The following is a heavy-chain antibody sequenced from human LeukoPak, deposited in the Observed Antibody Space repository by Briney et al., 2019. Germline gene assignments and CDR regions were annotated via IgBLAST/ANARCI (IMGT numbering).Heavy chain of an antibody. D-gene: IGHD6-6*01. CDR3: AKGGRSDYFDF. V-gene: IGHV3-23*01. CDR2: ISGSGAST. CDR1: GFTFSTYA. Sequence: GGSLRLSCAASGFTFSTYAMSWVRQAPGKGLEWVSVISGSGASTYYADSVKGRFTISRDNSKNTLYLQMNSLRAEDTAVYYCAKGGRSDYFDFWGQGTLVTVSS. J-gene: IGHJ4*02.